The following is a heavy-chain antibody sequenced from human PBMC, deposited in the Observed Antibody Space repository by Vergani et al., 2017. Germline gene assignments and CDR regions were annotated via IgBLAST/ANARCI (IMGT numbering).Heavy chain of an antibody. CDR3: ARARVLANYFDY. CDR1: GGSISSYY. CDR2: IYYSGST. J-gene: IGHJ4*02. V-gene: IGHV4-59*01. D-gene: IGHD3-3*01. Sequence: QVQLQESGPGLVKPSETLSLTCTVSGGSISSYYWSWIRQPPGKGLEWIGYIYYSGSTNYNPSPKSRVTISVDTSKNQFSLKLSSVTAADTAVYYCARARVLANYFDYWGQGTLVTVSS.